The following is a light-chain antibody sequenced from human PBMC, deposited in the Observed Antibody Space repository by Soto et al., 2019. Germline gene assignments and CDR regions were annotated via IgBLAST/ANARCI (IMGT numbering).Light chain of an antibody. CDR2: VNN. CDR1: SSNIGAGYD. V-gene: IGLV1-40*01. CDR3: QSYDSSLSGWV. J-gene: IGLJ3*02. Sequence: QSVLTQPPSVSGAPGQRVTISCTGSSSNIGAGYDVHWYQQLPGTAPKLLIYVNNNRPSGVPDRFSGSKSGTSASLAITGLQAEDVADYYCQSYDSSLSGWVFGGGTKLTVL.